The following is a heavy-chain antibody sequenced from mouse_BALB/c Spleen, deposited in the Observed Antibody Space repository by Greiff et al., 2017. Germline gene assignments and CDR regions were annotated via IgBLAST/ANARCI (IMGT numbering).Heavy chain of an antibody. CDR3: AISPFYYGSSQYYFDY. Sequence: EVKLQESGGGLVKPGGSLKLSCAASGFTFSSYAMSWVRQTPEKRLEWVASISSGGSTYYPDSVKGRFTISRDNARNILYLQMSSLRSEDTAMYYCAISPFYYGSSQYYFDYWGQGTTLTVSS. J-gene: IGHJ2*01. CDR1: GFTFSSYA. CDR2: ISSGGST. V-gene: IGHV5-6-5*01. D-gene: IGHD1-1*01.